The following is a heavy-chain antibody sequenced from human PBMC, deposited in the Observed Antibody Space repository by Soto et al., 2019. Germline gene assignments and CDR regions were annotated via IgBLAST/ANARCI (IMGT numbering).Heavy chain of an antibody. J-gene: IGHJ6*02. CDR3: ARGNNKSSGWSHV. Sequence: GGSLRLSCAASGFTFSSYAIHWVRQAPGKGLEWVAVISYDGSNKYYADSVKGRFTISRDNSKNTLYLQMNSLRAEDTAVYYCARGNNKSSGWSHVWGQGTTVTVSS. D-gene: IGHD6-19*01. CDR2: ISYDGSNK. V-gene: IGHV3-30-3*01. CDR1: GFTFSSYA.